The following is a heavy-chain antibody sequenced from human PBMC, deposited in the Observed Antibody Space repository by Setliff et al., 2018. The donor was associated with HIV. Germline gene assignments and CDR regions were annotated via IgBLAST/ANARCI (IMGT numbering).Heavy chain of an antibody. J-gene: IGHJ4*02. D-gene: IGHD2-15*01. CDR3: ARSTRGGLVVYGSSRNAYYFDY. Sequence: GGSLRLSCAASGFTFSSFAMNWVRQAPGEGLEWIAYNDLDSRAIYYSGSVRGRFTISRDNARDSLYLQMNSLRVEDTAVYYCARSTRGGLVVYGSSRNAYYFDYWGQGTLVTVSS. CDR1: GFTFSSFA. CDR2: NDLDSRAI. V-gene: IGHV3-48*04.